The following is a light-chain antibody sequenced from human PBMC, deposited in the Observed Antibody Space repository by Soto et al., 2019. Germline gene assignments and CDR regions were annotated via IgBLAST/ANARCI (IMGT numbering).Light chain of an antibody. J-gene: IGLJ2*01. CDR1: SSDLGGYNY. Sequence: QSALTQPASVYGYPGQSINISCTGTSSDLGGYNYVSWYQQYPGKATKLIIYDVSNPTSGVSNRFSGSTSANTTSLTISWLTAEGQADYYCRSYIGSRSLIFGGGTKVTVL. V-gene: IGLV2-14*01. CDR3: RSYIGSRSLI. CDR2: DVS.